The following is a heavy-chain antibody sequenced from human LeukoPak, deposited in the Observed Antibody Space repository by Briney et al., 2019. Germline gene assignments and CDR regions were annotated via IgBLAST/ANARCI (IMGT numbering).Heavy chain of an antibody. J-gene: IGHJ4*02. D-gene: IGHD3-10*01. V-gene: IGHV3-7*01. CDR3: ARPGGFTTVPGVITPHGWNY. CDR1: GFSFSSYW. CDR2: IKEDGSER. Sequence: GGSLRLSCAASGFSFSSYWLSWVRQAPGRGLEWVANIKEDGSERYYVDSVKGRFTISRDNAKNSLYLQMNSLRAEDTAVYYCARPGGFTTVPGVITPHGWNYWGQGTLVTVSS.